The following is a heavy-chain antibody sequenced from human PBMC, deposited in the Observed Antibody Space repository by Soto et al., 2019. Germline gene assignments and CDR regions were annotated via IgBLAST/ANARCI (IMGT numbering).Heavy chain of an antibody. D-gene: IGHD1-26*01. V-gene: IGHV1-18*01. CDR3: ARLLTEGATFREDAFDL. J-gene: IGHJ3*01. CDR1: GYTFTSHG. CDR2: ISTFKGKT. Sequence: QVQLVQSGGEVKRPGASLKVSCKTSGYTFTSHGISWVRQAPGQGLEWMGWISTFKGKTDYAQKFQGRVTMTADTLTSTVYMEVKSLRSDDTAVYYCARLLTEGATFREDAFDLWGQGTRVTVSS.